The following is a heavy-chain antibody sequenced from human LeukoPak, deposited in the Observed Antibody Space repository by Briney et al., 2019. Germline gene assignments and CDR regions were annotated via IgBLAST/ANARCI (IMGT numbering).Heavy chain of an antibody. CDR3: AKGAVSRGYTYVAN. J-gene: IGHJ4*02. CDR1: AFTFRPYA. CDR2: VSGSGGST. V-gene: IGHV3-23*01. D-gene: IGHD5-18*01. Sequence: QPGGSLRLSCAASAFTFRPYAMIWVRQAPGKGLEWVSTVSGSGGSTYYADSVKGRFTISRDNSNNTLYLEMNSLRAEDTAVYYCAKGAVSRGYTYVANWGQGTLVTVSS.